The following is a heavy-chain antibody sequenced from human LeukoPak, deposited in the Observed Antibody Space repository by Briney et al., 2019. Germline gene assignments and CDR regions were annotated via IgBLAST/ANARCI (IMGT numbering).Heavy chain of an antibody. CDR3: ARRDDHNGRDY. Sequence: GGSLRLSCVVSGFTFSNNYMSWVRQAPRKGLEWVSLIYSSGSTYYADSVKGRFTISRDNSKNTVYLQMNSLRAEDTAMYYCARRDDHNGRDYWGQGTLVTVSS. D-gene: IGHD5-24*01. CDR2: IYSSGST. J-gene: IGHJ4*02. V-gene: IGHV3-53*01. CDR1: GFTFSNNY.